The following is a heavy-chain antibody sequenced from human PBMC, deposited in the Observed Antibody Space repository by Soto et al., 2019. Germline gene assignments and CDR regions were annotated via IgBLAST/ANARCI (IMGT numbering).Heavy chain of an antibody. J-gene: IGHJ6*02. Sequence: GGSLRLSCAASGFTFSNAWMSWVRQAPGKGLEWVGRIKSKTDGGTTDYAAPVKGRFTISRDDSKNTLYLQMNSLKTEDTAVYYCNQAYDILTGYYLVWGQGTTVTVSS. CDR1: GFTFSNAW. CDR3: NQAYDILTGYYLV. V-gene: IGHV3-15*01. CDR2: IKSKTDGGTT. D-gene: IGHD3-9*01.